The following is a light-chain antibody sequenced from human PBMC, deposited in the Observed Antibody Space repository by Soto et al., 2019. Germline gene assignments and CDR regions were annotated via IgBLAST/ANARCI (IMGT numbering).Light chain of an antibody. CDR2: GAS. CDR3: QQYKRFWT. CDR1: RTISNY. Sequence: DIQMTQSPSTLSASVGDRVTITCRASRTISNYLNWYQQKSGKAPKVLIYGASRLQSGVPSRYSGSGVGTDFTLTISGLQPDDFATYYCQQYKRFWTFGQGTKVDIK. J-gene: IGKJ1*01. V-gene: IGKV1-39*01.